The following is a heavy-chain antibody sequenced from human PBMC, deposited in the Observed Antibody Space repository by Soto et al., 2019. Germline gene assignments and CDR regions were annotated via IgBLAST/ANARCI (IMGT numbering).Heavy chain of an antibody. CDR3: ATEFPLRYDI. J-gene: IGHJ3*02. V-gene: IGHV1-24*01. CDR1: GYTLTELS. CDR2: FDPEDGET. Sequence: ASVKVSCKVSGYTLTELSMHWVRQAPGKGLEWMGGFDPEDGETIYAQKFQGRVTXXXXXXXXXXXXXXXXXXXXDTAVYYCATEFPLRYDIWGQGTMVTVSS. D-gene: IGHD3-10*01.